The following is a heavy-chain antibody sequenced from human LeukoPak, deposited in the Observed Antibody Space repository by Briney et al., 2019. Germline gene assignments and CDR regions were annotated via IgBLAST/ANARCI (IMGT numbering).Heavy chain of an antibody. J-gene: IGHJ6*02. CDR1: GFTFNIYA. V-gene: IGHV3-23*01. D-gene: IGHD6-13*01. CDR3: AKDRRIAAAGFYYYYGMDV. CDR2: ISGRGGGGSA. Sequence: GGSLRLSCTASGFTFNIYAMSWVRQAPGKGLEWVSGISGRGGGGSAYYADSVKGRFTISRDNSKNTLYLQMNSLRAEDTAVYYCAKDRRIAAAGFYYYYGMDVWGQGTTVTVSS.